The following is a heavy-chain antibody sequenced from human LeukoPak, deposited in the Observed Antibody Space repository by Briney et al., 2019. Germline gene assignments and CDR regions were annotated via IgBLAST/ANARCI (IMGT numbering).Heavy chain of an antibody. Sequence: ETLSLTCAVYGGSFSGYYWSWIRQPPGKGLEWVGRIRRKTDGETTDHAAPVKGRFTISRDDSKNTLYLQMNSLKTEDTAVYYCVTDLVIKGYFDYWGQGALVTVSS. V-gene: IGHV3-15*01. J-gene: IGHJ4*02. CDR2: IRRKTDGETT. D-gene: IGHD2-21*01. CDR1: GGSFSGYY. CDR3: VTDLVIKGYFDY.